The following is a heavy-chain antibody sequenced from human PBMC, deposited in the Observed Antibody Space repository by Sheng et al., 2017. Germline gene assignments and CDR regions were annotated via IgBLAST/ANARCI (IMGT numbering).Heavy chain of an antibody. CDR2: IKTKTDGGTI. J-gene: IGHJ4*02. V-gene: IGHV3-15*01. D-gene: IGHD3-3*01. CDR3: TTAMFFGFVGRGLDVDY. CDR1: GFSFSNAW. Sequence: EVQLVESGGGLIKAWGVPLRLSCTASGFSFSNAWMSWVRQAPGKGLEWVGRIKTKTDGGTIDYAAPVKGRFTISRDDSKNTVYLQMYSLETEDTAVYYCTTAMFFGFVGRGLDVDYWGQGTLVTVSS.